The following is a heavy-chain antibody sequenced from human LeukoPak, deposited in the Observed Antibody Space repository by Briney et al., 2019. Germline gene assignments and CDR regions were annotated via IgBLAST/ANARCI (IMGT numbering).Heavy chain of an antibody. Sequence: GGSLRLSCAASGFTFSSYAIDWVRQAPGKGLEWVSSISSSSRYIYYADSMKGRFTISRDNAKNSLYLQMNSLRAEDTAVYYCAKDLRSYFDYWGQGTLVTVSS. CDR3: AKDLRSYFDY. CDR1: GFTFSSYA. CDR2: ISSSSRYI. J-gene: IGHJ4*02. V-gene: IGHV3-21*01. D-gene: IGHD4-23*01.